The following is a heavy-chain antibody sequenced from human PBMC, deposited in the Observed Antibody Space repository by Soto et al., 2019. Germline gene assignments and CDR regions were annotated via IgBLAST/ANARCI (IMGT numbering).Heavy chain of an antibody. CDR1: GVTFSSYA. J-gene: IGHJ6*02. V-gene: IGHV1-69*13. D-gene: IGHD2-2*01. CDR3: ARGRTIVVVPAAIYYYGMDV. Sequence: GASVKVSCKASGVTFSSYAISWVRQAPGQGLEWMGGIIPIFGTANYAQKFQGRVTITADESTSTAYMELSSLRSEDTAVYYCARGRTIVVVPAAIYYYGMDVWGQGTTVTVSS. CDR2: IIPIFGTA.